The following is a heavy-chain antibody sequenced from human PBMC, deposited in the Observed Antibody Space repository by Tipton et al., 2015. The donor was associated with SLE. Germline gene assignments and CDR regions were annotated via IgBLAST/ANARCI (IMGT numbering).Heavy chain of an antibody. Sequence: LRLSCIVSGGSITTNLHYWAWIRQPPGTRLEWIGSIFYTGTTYYNPSLASRVTVSIDTSKNQFSLKLSSVTAADTAVYYCEGAATGTNYYMDVWGKGTTVTVSS. J-gene: IGHJ6*03. V-gene: IGHV4-39*07. CDR2: IFYTGTT. CDR3: EGAATGTNYYMDV. D-gene: IGHD4-17*01. CDR1: GGSITTNLHY.